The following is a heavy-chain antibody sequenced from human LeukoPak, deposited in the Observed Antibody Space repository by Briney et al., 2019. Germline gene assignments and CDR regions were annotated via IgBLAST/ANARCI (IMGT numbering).Heavy chain of an antibody. Sequence: SETLSLTCTVSGGSISSYYWSWIRQPPGKGLEWIGYIYYSGSTNYNPSLNSRVTISVDTSKNQFSLKLSSVTAADTAVYYCARVHCSGGSCYSLDYYYYYGMDVWGKGTTVTVSS. CDR2: IYYSGST. D-gene: IGHD2-15*01. CDR3: ARVHCSGGSCYSLDYYYYYGMDV. CDR1: GGSISSYY. V-gene: IGHV4-59*01. J-gene: IGHJ6*04.